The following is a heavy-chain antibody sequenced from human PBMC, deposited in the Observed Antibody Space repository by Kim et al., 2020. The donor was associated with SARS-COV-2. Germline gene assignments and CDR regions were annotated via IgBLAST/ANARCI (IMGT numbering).Heavy chain of an antibody. V-gene: IGHV1-2*06. Sequence: ASVKVSCKASGYTFTGYYMHWVRQAPGQGLEWMGRINPSSGDTKYAQKFQGRVTMTRDTSTSTAYMELTRLTSDDAAVYYCARYTTSWYFTDNWFDPWGQGTLVTVSS. CDR3: ARYTTSWYFTDNWFDP. CDR1: GYTFTGYY. CDR2: INPSSGDT. J-gene: IGHJ5*02. D-gene: IGHD6-13*01.